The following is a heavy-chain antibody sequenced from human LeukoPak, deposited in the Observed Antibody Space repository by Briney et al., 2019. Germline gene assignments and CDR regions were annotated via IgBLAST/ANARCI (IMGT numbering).Heavy chain of an antibody. CDR2: IRDSGST. J-gene: IGHJ4*02. V-gene: IGHV4-59*01. CDR1: GGPIRSYY. D-gene: IGHD5-12*01. Sequence: SEPLSLTCTVSGGPIRSYYWIWIRQPPGKGLEWIGYIRDSGSTSYNPSLKSLVTMSLDTSKNQFPLKLTSVTAEAAAVYYGARGAREGGYDSRCDYWGQGTLVTVSS. CDR3: ARGAREGGYDSRCDY.